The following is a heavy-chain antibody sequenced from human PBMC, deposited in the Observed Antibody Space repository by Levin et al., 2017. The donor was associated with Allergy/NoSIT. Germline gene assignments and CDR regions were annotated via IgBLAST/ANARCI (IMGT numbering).Heavy chain of an antibody. CDR2: ISYDGSQK. V-gene: IGHV3-30*18. J-gene: IGHJ4*02. Sequence: GGSLRLSCAASGFTFSGYGMHWVRQAPGKGLEWVAVISYDGSQKYYADSVKGRFTISRDNSKNTLYLQMNSLRPEDTAMYYCAKETIPVGGPNYFDYWGQGTPVTVSS. D-gene: IGHD6-19*01. CDR3: AKETIPVGGPNYFDY. CDR1: GFTFSGYG.